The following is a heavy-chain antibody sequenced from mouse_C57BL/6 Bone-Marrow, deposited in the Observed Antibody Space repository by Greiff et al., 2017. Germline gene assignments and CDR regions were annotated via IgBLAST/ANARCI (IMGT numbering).Heavy chain of an antibody. CDR1: GYTFTSYW. D-gene: IGHD1-1*01. CDR3: ARDGSSHWYFDV. CDR2: IHPNSGST. Sequence: QVQLQQPGAELVKPGASVKLSCKASGYTFTSYWMHWVKQRPGQGLEWIGMIHPNSGSTNYNEKFKSKATLTVDKSASTAYMQLSSLTSEDSAVYYSARDGSSHWYFDVWGTGTTVTVSS. J-gene: IGHJ1*03. V-gene: IGHV1-64*01.